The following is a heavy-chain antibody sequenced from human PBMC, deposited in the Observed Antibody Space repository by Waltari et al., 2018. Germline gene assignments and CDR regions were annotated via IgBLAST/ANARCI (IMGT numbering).Heavy chain of an antibody. D-gene: IGHD2-15*01. CDR1: GDAMSSSYW. CDR3: ARDRGRGIYLDS. Sequence: QMQLQESGPGLVKPSGTLSLTCTVSGDAMSSSYWWTWVHQSPEKGLEWNGQIQRSGSTNYNPSLERRITISIDTSNNQFSLKVTSTTAADTAVYYCARDRGRGIYLDSWGRGTLVTVSP. CDR2: IQRSGST. J-gene: IGHJ4*02. V-gene: IGHV4-4*02.